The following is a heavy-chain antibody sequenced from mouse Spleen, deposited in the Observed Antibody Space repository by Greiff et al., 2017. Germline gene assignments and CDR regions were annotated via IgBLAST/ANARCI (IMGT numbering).Heavy chain of an antibody. CDR2: IDPSDSYT. CDR3: ASPYYRYDENAMDY. J-gene: IGHJ4*01. V-gene: IGHV1-59*01. Sequence: QVQLQQPGAELVRPGTSVKLSCKASGYTFTSYWMHWVKQRPGQGLEWIGVIDPSDSYTNYNQKFKGKATLTVDTSSSTAYMQLSSLTSEDSAVYYCASPYYRYDENAMDYWGQGTSVTVSS. D-gene: IGHD2-14*01. CDR1: GYTFTSYW.